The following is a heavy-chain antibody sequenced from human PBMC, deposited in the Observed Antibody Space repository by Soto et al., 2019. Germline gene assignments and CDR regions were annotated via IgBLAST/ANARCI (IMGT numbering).Heavy chain of an antibody. CDR2: ITPNSGDT. CDR1: GYTFTDYY. J-gene: IGHJ2*01. CDR3: AREIAVAGSYWDFDL. D-gene: IGHD6-19*01. Sequence: QVQLVQSGAEVKKPGASVKVSCKASGYTFTDYYIHWVRQAPGQGLEWMGWITPNSGDTNYAQKFQGWVTMTRDASINTAYRDLSRLKFDDTAVYYCAREIAVAGSYWDFDLWGRGTLVTVAS. V-gene: IGHV1-2*04.